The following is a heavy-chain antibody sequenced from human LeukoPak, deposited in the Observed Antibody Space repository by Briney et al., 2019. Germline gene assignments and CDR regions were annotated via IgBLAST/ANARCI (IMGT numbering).Heavy chain of an antibody. D-gene: IGHD1-26*01. CDR3: ARDEKIVGASGQDY. CDR1: GFTFGSYW. J-gene: IGHJ4*02. Sequence: GGSLRLSCAASGFTFGSYWMHWVRQAPGKGLVWVSRINTDGGDTTYADSVKGRFTISRDNAKNTLFLQMNSLRAEDTAVYYCARDEKIVGASGQDYWGQGTLVTVSS. V-gene: IGHV3-74*01. CDR2: INTDGGDT.